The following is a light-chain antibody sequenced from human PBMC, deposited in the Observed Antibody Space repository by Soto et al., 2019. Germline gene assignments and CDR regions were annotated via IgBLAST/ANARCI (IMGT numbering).Light chain of an antibody. CDR2: EVS. V-gene: IGLV2-14*01. CDR1: SSDVGAYNY. CDR3: SSLTTSFTYV. J-gene: IGLJ1*01. Sequence: QSALTQPASVSGSPGQSVAISCTGTSSDVGAYNYISWYQQHPDKAPKLLLSEVSNRPSGVSDRFSGSKSGNTASLTISGLQAEDEADYYCSSLTTSFTYVFGTGTKAPS.